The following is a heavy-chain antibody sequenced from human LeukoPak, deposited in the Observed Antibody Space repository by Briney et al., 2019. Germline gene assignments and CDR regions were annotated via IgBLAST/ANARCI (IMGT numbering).Heavy chain of an antibody. J-gene: IGHJ3*02. CDR1: GGTFSSYA. CDR2: IIPIFGTA. Sequence: SVKVSCKASGGTFSSYAISWVRQAPGQGLEWMGGIIPIFGTANYAQKFQGRVTITADESTSTAYMELSSLRSEDTAVYYCAKDLGYCSSTSCYKGDDAFDIWGQGTMVTVSS. D-gene: IGHD2-2*02. CDR3: AKDLGYCSSTSCYKGDDAFDI. V-gene: IGHV1-69*13.